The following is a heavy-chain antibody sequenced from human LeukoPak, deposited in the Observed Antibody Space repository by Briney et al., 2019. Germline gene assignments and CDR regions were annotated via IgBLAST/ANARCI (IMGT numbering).Heavy chain of an antibody. V-gene: IGHV3-53*01. Sequence: GGSLRLSCAASGFTVSSNYMSWVRQAPGKGLEWVSVIYSGGSTYYADSVKGRFTISRDNSKNTLYLQMNSLRAEDMAVYYCARDGVEAGIYFDYWGQGTPVTVSS. CDR3: ARDGVEAGIYFDY. J-gene: IGHJ4*02. D-gene: IGHD1-1*01. CDR1: GFTVSSNY. CDR2: IYSGGST.